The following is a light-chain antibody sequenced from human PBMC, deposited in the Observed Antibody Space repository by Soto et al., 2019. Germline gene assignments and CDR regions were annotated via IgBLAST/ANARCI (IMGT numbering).Light chain of an antibody. CDR2: KAS. J-gene: IGKJ1*01. CDR3: QHYNSYSEA. Sequence: NKKTQPPSTLSASVGERVTITCRASQSVSMWLAWYQQKPGKAPKLLIYKASTLKSGVPSRFSGSGSGTEFTLTISSLQPDDFATYYCQHYNSYSEAFGQGTKVDIK. CDR1: QSVSMW. V-gene: IGKV1-5*03.